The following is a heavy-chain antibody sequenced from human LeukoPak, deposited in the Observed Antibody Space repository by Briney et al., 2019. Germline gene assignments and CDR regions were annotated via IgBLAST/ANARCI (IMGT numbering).Heavy chain of an antibody. J-gene: IGHJ4*02. CDR3: AKDESSRIAADNY. CDR1: GFTFSTYG. D-gene: IGHD6-25*01. Sequence: GGSLRLSCAASGFTFSTYGMHWVRQSPGKGLEWVAVIWYDGSNKYNADSVKGRFTISRDNSKNMLYLQMNSLRAEDTAVYYCAKDESSRIAADNYWGQGTLVTVSS. CDR2: IWYDGSNK. V-gene: IGHV3-33*06.